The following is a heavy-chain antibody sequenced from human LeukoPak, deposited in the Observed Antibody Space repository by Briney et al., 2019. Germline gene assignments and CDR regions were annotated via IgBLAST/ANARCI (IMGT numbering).Heavy chain of an antibody. V-gene: IGHV3-30-3*01. CDR2: IPYDGSNK. D-gene: IGHD3-3*01. CDR1: GFTFSSYA. J-gene: IGHJ4*02. CDR3: ARALRSITIFGVATPSNY. Sequence: GGSLRLSCAASGFTFSSYAMHWVRQAPGKGLEWVAVIPYDGSNKYYADSVKGRFTISRDNSKNTLYLQMNSLRAEDTAVYYCARALRSITIFGVATPSNYWGQGTLVTVSS.